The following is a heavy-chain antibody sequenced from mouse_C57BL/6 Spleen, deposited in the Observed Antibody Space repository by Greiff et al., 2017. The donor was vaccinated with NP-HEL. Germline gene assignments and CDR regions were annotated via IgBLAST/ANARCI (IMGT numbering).Heavy chain of an antibody. Sequence: EVQLQQSGPGLVKPSQSLSLTCSVTGYSITSGYYWNWIRQFPGNKLEWMGYISYDGSNNYNPSLKNRISITRDTSKNQFFLKLNSVTTEDTATYYCARGGTYDYDENWYFDVWGTGTTVTVSS. CDR2: ISYDGSN. CDR1: GYSITSGYY. CDR3: ARGGTYDYDENWYFDV. D-gene: IGHD2-4*01. V-gene: IGHV3-6*01. J-gene: IGHJ1*03.